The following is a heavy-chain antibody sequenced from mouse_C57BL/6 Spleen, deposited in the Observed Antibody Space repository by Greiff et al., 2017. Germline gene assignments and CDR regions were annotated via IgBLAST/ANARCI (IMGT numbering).Heavy chain of an antibody. D-gene: IGHD1-1*01. J-gene: IGHJ2*01. CDR2: IDPSDSYT. CDR1: GYTFTSYW. Sequence: QVQLQQSGAELVMPGASVKLSCKASGYTFTSYWMHWVKQRPGQGLEWIGEIDPSDSYTNYNQKFKGKSTLTVDKSSSTAYMQLSSLTSEDSAVYYCARRATTVVPFDYWGQGTTLTVSS. CDR3: ARRATTVVPFDY. V-gene: IGHV1-69*01.